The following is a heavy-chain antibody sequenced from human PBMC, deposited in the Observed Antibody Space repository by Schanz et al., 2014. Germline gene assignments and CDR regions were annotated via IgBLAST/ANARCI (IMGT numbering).Heavy chain of an antibody. CDR3: ARGGVVVVTAALNWFDP. CDR1: GYTFARYD. Sequence: QVQLVQSGSELKKPGASVKVSCKASGYTFARYDMNWVRQAPGQGLEWMGWINTNTANPTYAQGFTGRFVFSLDTSVSTAYLQISSLKAEDTAVYYCARGGVVVVTAALNWFDPWGQGTLVTVSS. J-gene: IGHJ5*02. D-gene: IGHD2-15*01. CDR2: INTNTANP. V-gene: IGHV7-4-1*02.